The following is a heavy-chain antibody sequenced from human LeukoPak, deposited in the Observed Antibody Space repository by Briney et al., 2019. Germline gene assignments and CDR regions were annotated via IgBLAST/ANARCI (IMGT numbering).Heavy chain of an antibody. D-gene: IGHD3-10*01. CDR2: IKSKTDGGTI. V-gene: IGHV3-15*07. CDR3: STDYYGSGRPGFGY. Sequence: GGSLRLSCAASGFTFSKAWMNWVRQAPGKGLEWVGRIKSKTDGGTIDHAAPVKGRFTISRDDSKNMMYLQMNSLKTEDTAVYYCSTDYYGSGRPGFGYWGQGSLVAVSS. CDR1: GFTFSKAW. J-gene: IGHJ4*02.